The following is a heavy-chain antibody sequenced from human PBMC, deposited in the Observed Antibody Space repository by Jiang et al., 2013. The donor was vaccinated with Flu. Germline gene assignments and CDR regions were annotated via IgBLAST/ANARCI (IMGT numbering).Heavy chain of an antibody. V-gene: IGHV3-30-3*01. CDR3: ARGGYSYRSYYYYGMDV. J-gene: IGHJ6*02. Sequence: QLLESGGGVVQPGRSLRLSCAASGFTSVAMLCTGSARLQARGLEWVAVISYDGSNKYYADSVKGRFTISRDNSKNTLYLQMNSLRAEDTAVYYCARGGYSYRSYYYYGMDVWGQGTTVTVSS. D-gene: IGHD5-18*01. CDR1: GFTSVAML. CDR2: ISYDGSNK.